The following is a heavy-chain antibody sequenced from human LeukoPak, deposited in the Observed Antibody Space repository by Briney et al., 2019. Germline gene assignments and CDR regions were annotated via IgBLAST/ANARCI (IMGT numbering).Heavy chain of an antibody. J-gene: IGHJ4*02. V-gene: IGHV3-23*01. D-gene: IGHD6-6*01. Sequence: GGSLRLSCPVSGFTFNNYAMSWVRQAPGKGLEWVSAISDSGGDTYYADSVKGRFTISRDNFKNTLYLQMNSLRAEDTATYYCAKRIQYSSSSAYFDYWGQGTLVTVSS. CDR2: ISDSGGDT. CDR1: GFTFNNYA. CDR3: AKRIQYSSSSAYFDY.